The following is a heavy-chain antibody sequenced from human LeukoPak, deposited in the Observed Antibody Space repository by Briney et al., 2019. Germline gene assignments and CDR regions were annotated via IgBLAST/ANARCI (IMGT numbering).Heavy chain of an antibody. CDR1: GFTFDDYA. V-gene: IGHV3-23*01. J-gene: IGHJ4*02. CDR3: AKVGGQWLVQSLGY. Sequence: GRSLRLSCAASGFTFDDYAMHWVRQAPGKGLEWVSAISGSGGSTYYADSVKGRFTISRDNSKNTLYLQMNSLRAEDTAVYYCAKVGGQWLVQSLGYWGQGTLVTVSS. CDR2: ISGSGGST. D-gene: IGHD6-19*01.